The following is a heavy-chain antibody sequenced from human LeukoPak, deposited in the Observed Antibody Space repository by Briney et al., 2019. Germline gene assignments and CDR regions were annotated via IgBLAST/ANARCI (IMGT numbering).Heavy chain of an antibody. J-gene: IGHJ1*01. CDR1: GFTFSSFA. V-gene: IGHV3-23*01. CDR3: AKDPYYYDGSGYYYEYFHH. CDR2: VTDSGGRT. D-gene: IGHD3-22*01. Sequence: SGGSLRLSCAASGFTFSSFAMSWVRQAPGKGLGWVSSVTDSGGRTFYADSVRGRFTISRDNSNNTLYLQVISLRVEDTAVYYCAKDPYYYDGSGYYYEYFHHWGQGTLVVVSS.